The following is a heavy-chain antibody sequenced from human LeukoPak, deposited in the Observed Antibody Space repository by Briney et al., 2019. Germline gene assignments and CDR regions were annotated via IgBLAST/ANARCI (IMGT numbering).Heavy chain of an antibody. Sequence: GESLKISFPGSGSGLTSYWIGWGRRWPGKGLEWVGIIYSGDSDIRYSPSFQGQVTISADKSINSAYLQWSSLKASDTSMYYCARLTTVTTVDYWGQGTLVTVSS. V-gene: IGHV5-51*01. CDR3: ARLTTVTTVDY. J-gene: IGHJ4*02. CDR2: IYSGDSDI. CDR1: GSGLTSYW. D-gene: IGHD4-17*01.